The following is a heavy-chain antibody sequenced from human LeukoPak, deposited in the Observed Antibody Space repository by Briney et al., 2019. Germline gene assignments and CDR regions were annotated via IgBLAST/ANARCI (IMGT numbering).Heavy chain of an antibody. CDR3: ARHKGSGSYETSWFDP. CDR1: GGSFSGYY. CDR2: INYTGST. Sequence: KTSETLSLTCAVYGGSFSGYYWSWIRQPPGKGLAWIGEINYTGSTNYNPSLKSRVTISLDTSTNQFSLKLSSVADADTAVYYCARHKGSGSYETSWFDPWGQGTLVTVSS. D-gene: IGHD3-10*01. J-gene: IGHJ5*02. V-gene: IGHV4-34*01.